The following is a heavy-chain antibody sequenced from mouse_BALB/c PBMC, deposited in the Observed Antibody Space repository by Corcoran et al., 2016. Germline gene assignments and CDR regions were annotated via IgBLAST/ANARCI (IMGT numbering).Heavy chain of an antibody. J-gene: IGHJ4*01. CDR1: GYTFTSYV. CDR2: INPYNDGT. Sequence: EVLLQQSGPELVKPGASVKMSCKASGYTFTSYVMHWVKQKPGQGLEWIGYINPYNDGTKYNEKFKGKATLTSDKSSSTAYMELSSLTSEDSAVYYCARGLGYYAMGYWGQGTSVTVSS. V-gene: IGHV1S136*01. CDR3: ARGLGYYAMGY.